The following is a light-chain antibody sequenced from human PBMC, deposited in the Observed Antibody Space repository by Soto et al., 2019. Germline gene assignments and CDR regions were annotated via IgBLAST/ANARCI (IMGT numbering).Light chain of an antibody. CDR1: QSGSGA. J-gene: IGKJ5*01. V-gene: IGKV3-15*01. CDR2: RAS. CDR3: RQRRNGPRT. Sequence: EILMTQFPASLFVAPGERATLSCRASQSGSGAVDWYQKKPGQAPRLLTYRASTRATCVPARFSGSGAATDFTLTSSRLEPEDFAVYYCRQRRNGPRTFGQGTRLEIK.